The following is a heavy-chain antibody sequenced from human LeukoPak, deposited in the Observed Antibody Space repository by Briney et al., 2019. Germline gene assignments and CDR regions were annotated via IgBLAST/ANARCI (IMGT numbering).Heavy chain of an antibody. Sequence: GGSLRLSCAASGFTFSSYEMNWVRQAPGKGLEWVSYISGSRSTIYYADSVKGRFTISRDNAKNSLYLQMNSLRAEDTAVYYCARDSSGYDVRYYYYYMDVWGKGTTVTVSS. J-gene: IGHJ6*03. CDR3: ARDSSGYDVRYYYYYMDV. D-gene: IGHD5-12*01. CDR1: GFTFSSYE. V-gene: IGHV3-48*03. CDR2: ISGSRSTI.